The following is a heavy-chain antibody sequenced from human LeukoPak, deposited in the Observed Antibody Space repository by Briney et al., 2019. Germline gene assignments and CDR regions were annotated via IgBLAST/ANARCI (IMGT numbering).Heavy chain of an antibody. CDR2: INHSGST. Sequence: SETLSLTCTVSGGSINTPNYYWGWIRQTPGKGLEWIGEINHSGSTNYNPSLKSRVTISVDTSKNQFSLKLSSVTAADTAVYYCARHVHLFSGWYSSAKFDPWGQGTLVTVS. CDR1: GGSINTPNYY. J-gene: IGHJ5*02. D-gene: IGHD6-19*01. V-gene: IGHV4-39*01. CDR3: ARHVHLFSGWYSSAKFDP.